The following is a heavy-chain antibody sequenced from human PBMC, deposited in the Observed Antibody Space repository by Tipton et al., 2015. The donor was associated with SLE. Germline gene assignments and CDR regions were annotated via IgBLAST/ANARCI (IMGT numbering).Heavy chain of an antibody. Sequence: TLSLTCTVSGGSISSHYWSWIRQPPGKGLEWIGYIYYSGSTNYNPSLKSRVTISVDTSKNQFSLKLSSVTAADTAVYYCAKDRSPVIRLGVVVVAATPGDYGMDVWGQGTTVTVSS. V-gene: IGHV4-59*11. J-gene: IGHJ6*02. CDR2: IYYSGST. D-gene: IGHD2-15*01. CDR1: GGSISSHY. CDR3: AKDRSPVIRLGVVVVAATPGDYGMDV.